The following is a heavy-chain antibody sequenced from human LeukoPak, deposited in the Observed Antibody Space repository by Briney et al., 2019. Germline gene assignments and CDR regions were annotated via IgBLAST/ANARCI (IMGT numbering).Heavy chain of an antibody. D-gene: IGHD2/OR15-2a*01. Sequence: GGALTLSCAASGFTFSSSWMHWVGQPPAQGLVWVSLINSDESSNSYADSGKGQITISRDNAKNTLYLQMNSLRAEDTAVYFCARALVGNSMGYWGQGILVTVSS. CDR1: GFTFSSSW. CDR2: INSDESSN. J-gene: IGHJ4*02. CDR3: ARALVGNSMGY. V-gene: IGHV3-74*01.